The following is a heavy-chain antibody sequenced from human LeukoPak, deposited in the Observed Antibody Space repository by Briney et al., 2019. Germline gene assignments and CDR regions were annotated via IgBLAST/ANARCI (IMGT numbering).Heavy chain of an antibody. CDR1: GYTFTSYY. J-gene: IGHJ4*02. CDR2: INPSGGST. CDR3: ARGGGPIFGVVTHFDY. D-gene: IGHD3-3*01. Sequence: ASVKVSCKASGYTFTSYYMHWVRQAPGQGLEWMGIINPSGGSTSYAQKFQGRVTMTRDTSTSTVHMELRSLRSDDTAVYYCARGGGPIFGVVTHFDYWGQGTLVTVSS. V-gene: IGHV1-46*01.